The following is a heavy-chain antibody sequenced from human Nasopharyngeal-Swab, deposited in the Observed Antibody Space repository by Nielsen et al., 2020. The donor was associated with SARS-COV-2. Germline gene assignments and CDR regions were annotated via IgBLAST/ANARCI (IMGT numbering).Heavy chain of an antibody. D-gene: IGHD3-22*01. Sequence: LSLTCAASGFTFSSYWMHWVRQAPGKGLVWVSRINSDGSSTSYADSVKGRFTISRDNAKNTLYLQMNSLRAEDTAVYYCAVFTDSSGYYYEEFDYWGQGTLVTVSS. CDR1: GFTFSSYW. J-gene: IGHJ4*02. V-gene: IGHV3-74*01. CDR2: INSDGSST. CDR3: AVFTDSSGYYYEEFDY.